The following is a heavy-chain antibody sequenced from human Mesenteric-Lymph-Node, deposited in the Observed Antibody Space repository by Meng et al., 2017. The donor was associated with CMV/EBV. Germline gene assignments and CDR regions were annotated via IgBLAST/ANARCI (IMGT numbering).Heavy chain of an antibody. J-gene: IGHJ4*02. CDR3: AKDGIAAAGYFDY. V-gene: IGHV3-23*01. CDR1: GFTVSSNY. Sequence: GESLKISCAASGFTVSSNYMSWVRQAPGKGLEWVSAISGSGGSTYYADSVKGRFTISRDNSKNTLYLQMNSLRAEDTAVYYCAKDGIAAAGYFDYWGQGTLVTVSS. D-gene: IGHD6-13*01. CDR2: ISGSGGST.